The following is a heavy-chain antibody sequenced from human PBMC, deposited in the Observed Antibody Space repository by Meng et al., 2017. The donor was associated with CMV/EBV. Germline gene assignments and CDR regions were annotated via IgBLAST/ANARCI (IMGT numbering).Heavy chain of an antibody. Sequence: ASVKVSCKASGYTFTSYYMHWVRQAPGQGLEWMGIINPSGGSTSYAQKFQGRVTMTRDTSTSTVYMELSSLRSEDTAVYYCARDLEVGVRAGRYFDYWGQGTLVTVSS. CDR1: GYTFTSYY. V-gene: IGHV1-46*01. D-gene: IGHD1-26*01. J-gene: IGHJ4*02. CDR3: ARDLEVGVRAGRYFDY. CDR2: INPSGGST.